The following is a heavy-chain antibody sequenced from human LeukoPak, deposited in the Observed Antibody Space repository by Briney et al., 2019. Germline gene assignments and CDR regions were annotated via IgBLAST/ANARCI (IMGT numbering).Heavy chain of an antibody. V-gene: IGHV3-23*01. CDR2: ISGSGSGR. CDR3: AKGMNGYNPSQFDY. J-gene: IGHJ4*02. D-gene: IGHD5-24*01. Sequence: VISGSGSGRYYAESVKGRFTISRDNSKNMLYLQMNRLRAEDTAVYYCAKGMNGYNPSQFDYWGQGTLVTVSS.